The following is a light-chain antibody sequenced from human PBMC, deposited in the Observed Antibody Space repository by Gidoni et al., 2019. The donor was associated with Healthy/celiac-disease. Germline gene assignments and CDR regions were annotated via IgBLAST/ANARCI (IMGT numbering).Light chain of an antibody. CDR2: EVS. CDR3: MQSIHLST. J-gene: IGKJ2*01. V-gene: IGKV2D-29*01. CDR1: KSLLHGNGKIY. Sequence: ENVMTQTPHSLSVTPLQPASISCNSSKSLLHGNGKIYVYWYRQKPGQPPQLLIYEVSDRFSGVPVRFSGCGSGTAFTLKISRVEADDVGVYYCMQSIHLSTFGQGTKLEIK.